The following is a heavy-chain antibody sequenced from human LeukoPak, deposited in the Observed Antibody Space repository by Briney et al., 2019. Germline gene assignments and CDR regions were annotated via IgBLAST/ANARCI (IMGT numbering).Heavy chain of an antibody. D-gene: IGHD3-22*01. CDR3: AKEMAVDYYDSSGYYGFDY. Sequence: GGTLRLSCAAPGFTFSSYGMSWVRQAPGKGLEWVSAISGSGGSTYYADSVKGRFTISRDNSKNTLYLQMNSLRAEDTAVYYCAKEMAVDYYDSSGYYGFDYWGQGTLVTVSS. J-gene: IGHJ4*02. CDR1: GFTFSSYG. CDR2: ISGSGGST. V-gene: IGHV3-23*01.